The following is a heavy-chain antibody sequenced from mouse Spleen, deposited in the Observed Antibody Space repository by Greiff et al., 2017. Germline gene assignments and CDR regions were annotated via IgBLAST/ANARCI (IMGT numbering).Heavy chain of an antibody. Sequence: QVQLQQPGAELVKPGASVKLSCKASGYTFTSYWMQWVKQRPGQGLEWIGEIDPSDSYTNYNQKFKGKATLTVDTSSSTAYMQLSSLTSEDSAVYYCATIYYSNLDYWGQGTTLTVSS. CDR1: GYTFTSYW. CDR3: ATIYYSNLDY. D-gene: IGHD2-5*01. V-gene: IGHV1-50*01. CDR2: IDPSDSYT. J-gene: IGHJ2*01.